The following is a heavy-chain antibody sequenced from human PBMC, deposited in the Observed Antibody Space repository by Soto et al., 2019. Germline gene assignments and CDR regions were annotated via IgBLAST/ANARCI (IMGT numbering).Heavy chain of an antibody. CDR3: ARVPAP. J-gene: IGHJ5*02. CDR1: GGSISSGGYS. CDR2: IYHSGST. V-gene: IGHV4-30-2*01. Sequence: SETLSLTCAVSGGSISSGGYSWSWFRQPPGKGLEWIGYIYHSGSTYYSPSLKSRVTISVDRSKNQSSLKLSSVTAADTAVYYCARVPAPWGQGTLVTVSS.